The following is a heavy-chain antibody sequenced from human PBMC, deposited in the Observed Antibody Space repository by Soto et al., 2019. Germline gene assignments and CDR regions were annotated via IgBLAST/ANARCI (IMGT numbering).Heavy chain of an antibody. V-gene: IGHV5-10-1*01. CDR1: GYNFRDNW. Sequence: GESLKISCKGSGYNFRDNWITWVRQMPGKGLEWMGRIDLTDSYTSYSPSFQGHVSFSADESINTAYLQWSSLRASDTAVYYCARPIVVAPVYYAIDVWGQGTTVTVSS. J-gene: IGHJ6*02. D-gene: IGHD3-22*01. CDR2: IDLTDSYT. CDR3: ARPIVVAPVYYAIDV.